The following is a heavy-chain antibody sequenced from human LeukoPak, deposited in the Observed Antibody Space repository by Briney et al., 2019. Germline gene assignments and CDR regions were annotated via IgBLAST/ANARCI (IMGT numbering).Heavy chain of an antibody. Sequence: GASVKVSCKASGYTFTSYGISWVRQAPGQGPEWMGRISAYNGNTNYAQKLQGRVTMTTDTSTSTAYMELRSLRSDDTAVYYCAYAPYYGSGSYCCWFDPWGQGTLVTVSS. J-gene: IGHJ5*02. CDR3: AYAPYYGSGSYCCWFDP. CDR2: ISAYNGNT. CDR1: GYTFTSYG. D-gene: IGHD3-10*01. V-gene: IGHV1-18*01.